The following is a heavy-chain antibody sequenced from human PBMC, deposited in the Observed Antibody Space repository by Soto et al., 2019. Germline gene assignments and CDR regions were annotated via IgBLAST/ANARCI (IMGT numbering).Heavy chain of an antibody. V-gene: IGHV2-5*01. CDR2: IYWNDEK. J-gene: IGHJ5*02. CDR3: GHWGYSTVWSDH. D-gene: IGHD6-13*01. CDR1: GFSLSTTAVG. Sequence: QITLKESGPTLVKPTQTLTLTCTVSGFSLSTTAVGVGWVRQPPGKSLEWLGLIYWNDEKRYSPSLKTRLTSTKDASKHQVVITMINMDRVDTATYYGGHWGYSTVWSDHWGQGSLVTVSS.